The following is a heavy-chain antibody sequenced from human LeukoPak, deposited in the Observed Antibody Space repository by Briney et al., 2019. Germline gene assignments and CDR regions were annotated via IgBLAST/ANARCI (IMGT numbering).Heavy chain of an antibody. CDR2: INTDGSST. CDR1: GFTFSSYW. J-gene: IGHJ4*02. CDR3: ARVGVQQTGFGY. Sequence: GGSLRLSCAASGFTFSSYWMHWVRQAPGKGLVWVSRINTDGSSTSYADSVKGRFTISRDNAKNTLYLQMNSLRAEDTAVYYCARVGVQQTGFGYWGQGTLVTVSS. V-gene: IGHV3-74*01. D-gene: IGHD6-6*01.